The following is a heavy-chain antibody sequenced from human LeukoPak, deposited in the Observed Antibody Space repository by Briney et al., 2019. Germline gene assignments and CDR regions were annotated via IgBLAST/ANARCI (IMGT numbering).Heavy chain of an antibody. Sequence: SETLSLTCTVSGGSISSYYWSWIRQPAGKGLEWVGRIYTSGSTNYNPSLKSRVTMSVDTSKNQFSLKLSSVTAADTAVYYCAREVRYNCYYYYMDVWGKGTTVTVSS. CDR3: AREVRYNCYYYYMDV. CDR1: GGSISSYY. CDR2: IYTSGST. J-gene: IGHJ6*03. D-gene: IGHD1-14*01. V-gene: IGHV4-4*07.